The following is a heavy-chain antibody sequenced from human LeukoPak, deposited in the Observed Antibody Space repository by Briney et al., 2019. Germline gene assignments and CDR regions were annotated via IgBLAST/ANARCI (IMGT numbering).Heavy chain of an antibody. CDR1: GFTFSDYS. CDR2: VSTSSIYI. Sequence: GGSLRLSCAASGFTFSDYSMKWVRRAPGKGLEWVSSVSTSSIYIYYADSVKGRFTISRDNAKNSLYLQMNSLRAEDTAVYYCARARGYTATNLDVWGKGTTVTISS. CDR3: ARARGYTATNLDV. D-gene: IGHD5-18*01. J-gene: IGHJ6*03. V-gene: IGHV3-21*06.